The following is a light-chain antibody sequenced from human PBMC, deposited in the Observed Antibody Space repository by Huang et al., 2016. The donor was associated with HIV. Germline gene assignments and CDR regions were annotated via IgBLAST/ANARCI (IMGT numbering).Light chain of an antibody. CDR3: QLRSTWPGDT. CDR2: DAS. V-gene: IGKV3-11*01. Sequence: EIVLTQSPATLSLSPGERATLSCRASQTVSSYLAWYQQKPGQAPRLLIDDASNRATGIPARFSGSESGTDFTLTISSLEPEDFAVYYCQLRSTWPGDTFGGGTKVEIK. CDR1: QTVSSY. J-gene: IGKJ4*01.